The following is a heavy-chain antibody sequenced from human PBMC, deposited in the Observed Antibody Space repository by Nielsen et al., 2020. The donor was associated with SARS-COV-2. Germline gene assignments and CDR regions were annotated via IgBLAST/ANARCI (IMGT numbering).Heavy chain of an antibody. CDR3: ARGGDSSGYYLSDWYFDL. CDR2: IWYDGSNK. D-gene: IGHD3-22*01. V-gene: IGHV3-33*01. CDR1: GYTFTGYY. Sequence: SCKASGYTFTGYYMHWVRQAPGKGLEWVAVIWYDGSNKYYADSVKGRFTISRDNSKNTLYLQMNSLRAEDTAVYYCARGGDSSGYYLSDWYFDLWGRGTLVTVSS. J-gene: IGHJ2*01.